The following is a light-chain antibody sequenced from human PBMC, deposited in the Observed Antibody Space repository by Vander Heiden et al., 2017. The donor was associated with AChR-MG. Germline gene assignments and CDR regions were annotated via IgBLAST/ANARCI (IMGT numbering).Light chain of an antibody. J-gene: IGLJ3*02. CDR2: DVT. V-gene: IGLV2-11*01. CDR1: SANVGGSNY. CDR3: CSFAGSSSRV. Sequence: SALTQPRSVSGSPGQSVTISCTGTSANVGGSNYVSWYQQHPGNAPKLLIYDVTKRPSGVPNRFSGSESGNTATLTISGLQVEDEADYYCCSFAGSSSRVFGAGTNLTVI.